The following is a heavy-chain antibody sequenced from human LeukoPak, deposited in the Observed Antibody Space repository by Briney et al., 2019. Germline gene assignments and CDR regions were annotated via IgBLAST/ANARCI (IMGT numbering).Heavy chain of an antibody. Sequence: GGSLRLSCAASGFTFSSFSMNWVRQAPGKGLEWVSAITASGGNTYYADSVKGRFTISRDNSKNTLYPQVNSLRAEDTAVYYCAKGNGYSYGRYYFDYWGQGTLVTVSS. CDR2: ITASGGNT. V-gene: IGHV3-23*01. D-gene: IGHD5-18*01. CDR3: AKGNGYSYGRYYFDY. CDR1: GFTFSSFS. J-gene: IGHJ4*02.